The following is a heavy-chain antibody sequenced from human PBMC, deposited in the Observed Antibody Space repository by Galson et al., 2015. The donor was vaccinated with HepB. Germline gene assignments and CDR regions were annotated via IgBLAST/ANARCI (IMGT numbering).Heavy chain of an antibody. D-gene: IGHD5-24*01. CDR3: ARDPVGRRDGYNLTYYFDY. J-gene: IGHJ4*02. Sequence: SVKVSCKASGGTFSSYTISWVRQAPGQGLEWMGRIIPILGIANYAQKFQGRVTITADKSTSTAYMELSSLRSEDTAVYYCARDPVGRRDGYNLTYYFDYWGQGTLVTVSS. CDR2: IIPILGIA. CDR1: GGTFSSYT. V-gene: IGHV1-69*04.